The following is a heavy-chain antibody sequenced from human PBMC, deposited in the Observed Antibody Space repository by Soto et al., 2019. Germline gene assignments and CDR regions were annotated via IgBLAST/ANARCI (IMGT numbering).Heavy chain of an antibody. CDR3: ATRSPAFDY. J-gene: IGHJ4*02. V-gene: IGHV1-18*01. D-gene: IGHD3-16*01. CDR1: GYTFTSFG. Sequence: QVQMVQSGPEVKKPGASVKVSCKTSGYTFTSFGISWVRQAPGQGLEWMGWITTDKGKTNYAKKFQGRVTMTTDTSTSTAYREWRSLRSDDTAVYYCATRSPAFDYWGQGTLVTVSS. CDR2: ITTDKGKT.